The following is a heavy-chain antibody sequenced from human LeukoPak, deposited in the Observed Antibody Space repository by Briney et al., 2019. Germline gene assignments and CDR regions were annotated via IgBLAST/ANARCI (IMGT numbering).Heavy chain of an antibody. D-gene: IGHD3-16*02. CDR1: GFTFGDYA. CDR2: IRSKAYGGTT. Sequence: GGSLRLSCTASGFTFGDYAMSWFRQAPGKGPEWVGFIRSKAYGGTTEYAASVKGRFTISRDDSKSIAYLQMNSLKTEDTAVYYCTRDIMENDYVWGSYRLFDYWGQGTLVTVSS. V-gene: IGHV3-49*03. CDR3: TRDIMENDYVWGSYRLFDY. J-gene: IGHJ4*02.